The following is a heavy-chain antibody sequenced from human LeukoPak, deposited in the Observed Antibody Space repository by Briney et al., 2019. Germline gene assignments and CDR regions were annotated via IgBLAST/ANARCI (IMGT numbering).Heavy chain of an antibody. J-gene: IGHJ5*02. D-gene: IGHD4-17*01. CDR2: INPSGGST. V-gene: IGHV1-46*01. CDR3: ARVWYDYGDSTNWFDP. CDR1: GYTFTSYY. Sequence: GASVKVSCKASGYTFTSYYMHWVRQAPGQGLEWMGIINPSGGSTSYAQKFQGRVTMTRDMSTSTAYMELRSLRSDDTAVYYCARVWYDYGDSTNWFDPWGQGTLVTVSS.